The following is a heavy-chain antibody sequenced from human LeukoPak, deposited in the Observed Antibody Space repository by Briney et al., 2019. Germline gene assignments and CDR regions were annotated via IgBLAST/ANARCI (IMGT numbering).Heavy chain of an antibody. J-gene: IGHJ5*02. V-gene: IGHV4-61*02. D-gene: IGHD3-10*01. CDR2: IYAGGKT. CDR1: GDSISTGGYF. Sequence: SETLSLTCTVTGDSISTGGYFWSWIRQPAGKGLEWIGRIYAGGKTNYNPSLRSRVTISVDTSRNQFSLKLNSVTAADTAVYYCARMDYYGSGTYHSWFDPWGQGTLVTVSS. CDR3: ARMDYYGSGTYHSWFDP.